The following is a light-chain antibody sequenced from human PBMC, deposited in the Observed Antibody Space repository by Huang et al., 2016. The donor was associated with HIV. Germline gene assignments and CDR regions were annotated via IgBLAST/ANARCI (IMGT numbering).Light chain of an antibody. Sequence: IVLPQSPATLSLSPGERATLSCRASQRVSSSLAWYQPKPGQAPRLLIYDASNRATGIPARFSGSGYGTDFTITISSLEPEDFAVYYCQQRSNWPPLTFGGGTKVEVK. CDR2: DAS. CDR1: QRVSSS. V-gene: IGKV3-11*01. J-gene: IGKJ4*01. CDR3: QQRSNWPPLT.